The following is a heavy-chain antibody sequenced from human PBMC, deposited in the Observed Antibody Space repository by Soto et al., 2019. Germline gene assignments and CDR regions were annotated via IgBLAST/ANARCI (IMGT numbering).Heavy chain of an antibody. Sequence: QVQLVQSGAEVKKPGSSVKVSCTTSGGTISNFAINWVRQAPGQGLEWMGGIVPIDGTTNYAEKFQGRATITADASRSTAYIDLSSLRSDDTAVYYCARSFTKSRRGGVAFEYCGQGPLLTVSP. J-gene: IGHJ4*02. V-gene: IGHV1-69*01. D-gene: IGHD3-3*01. CDR2: IVPIDGTT. CDR3: ARSFTKSRRGGVAFEY. CDR1: GGTISNFA.